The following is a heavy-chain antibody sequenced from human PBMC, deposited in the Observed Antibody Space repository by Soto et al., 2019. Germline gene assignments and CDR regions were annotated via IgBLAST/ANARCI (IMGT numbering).Heavy chain of an antibody. CDR2: MSGSSSTT. J-gene: IGHJ1*01. V-gene: IGHV3-23*01. CDR3: AKNQERELPRVIDF. Sequence: EVRLLESGGGLVKPGGSLRLSCATSGLTFSNYAMSWVRQAPGGGLEWVSSMSGSSSTTYYADSVRGRFTISRDRSKNKLYLQMSSLRDEDTALYYGAKNQERELPRVIDFWGQGTLVTVSS. CDR1: GLTFSNYA. D-gene: IGHD3-16*02.